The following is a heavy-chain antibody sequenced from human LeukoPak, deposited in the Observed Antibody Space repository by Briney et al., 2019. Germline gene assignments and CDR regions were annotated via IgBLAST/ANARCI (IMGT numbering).Heavy chain of an antibody. V-gene: IGHV5-51*01. J-gene: IGHJ4*02. Sequence: GESLKISCKGSGYSFTSYWIGWVRQMPGKGLECMGIIYPGDSDTRYSPSFQGQVTISADKSISTAYLQWSSLKASDTAMYYCARRGYSYGFEVDYWGQGTLVTVSS. CDR1: GYSFTSYW. CDR2: IYPGDSDT. CDR3: ARRGYSYGFEVDY. D-gene: IGHD5-18*01.